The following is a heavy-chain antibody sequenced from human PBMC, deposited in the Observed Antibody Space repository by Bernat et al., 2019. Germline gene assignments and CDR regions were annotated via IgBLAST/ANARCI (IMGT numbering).Heavy chain of an antibody. CDR1: GFTFTSYC. Sequence: EGQLVESGGGWVQPGGSLRLSCAASGFTFTSYCMSWVRQAPGKGLEWVANIKQDGGEIYYVDSVKGRFTISRDNAKNSLYLQMNSLRAEDTAVYYCAREMPMGSASCSNNWFDPWGQGTLVTVPS. CDR3: AREMPMGSASCSNNWFDP. CDR2: IKQDGGEI. J-gene: IGHJ5*02. V-gene: IGHV3-7*03. D-gene: IGHD2-2*01.